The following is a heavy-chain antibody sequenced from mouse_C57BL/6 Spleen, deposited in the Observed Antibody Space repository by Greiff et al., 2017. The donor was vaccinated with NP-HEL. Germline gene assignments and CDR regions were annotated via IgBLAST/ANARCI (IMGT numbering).Heavy chain of an antibody. CDR1: GYTFTDYE. J-gene: IGHJ2*01. Sequence: VQLQQSGAELVRPGASVTLSCKASGYTFTDYEMHWVKQTPVHGLEWIGAIDPETGGTAYNQKFKGKAILTADKSSSTAYMELRSLTSEDSAVYYCTREELPDFDYWGQGTTLTVSS. D-gene: IGHD4-1*01. CDR3: TREELPDFDY. CDR2: IDPETGGT. V-gene: IGHV1-15*01.